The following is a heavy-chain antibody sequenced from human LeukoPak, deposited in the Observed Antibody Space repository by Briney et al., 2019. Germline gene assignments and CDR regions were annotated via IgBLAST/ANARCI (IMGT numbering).Heavy chain of an antibody. CDR2: ISGSGGSA. CDR1: GGSISSYY. V-gene: IGHV3-23*01. D-gene: IGHD4-23*01. J-gene: IGHJ3*02. CDR3: AKGRWASSAGGAFDI. Sequence: ETLSLTCTVSGGSISSYYWSWVRQAPGKGLEWISTISGSGGSAYYADSVKGRFTISRDNSKNTLYLQMNSLRAEDTAVYYCAKGRWASSAGGAFDIWGQGTMVTVSS.